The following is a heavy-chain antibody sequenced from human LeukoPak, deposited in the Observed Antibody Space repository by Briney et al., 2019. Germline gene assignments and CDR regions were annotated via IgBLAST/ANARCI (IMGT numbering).Heavy chain of an antibody. CDR1: GLTFSSYS. CDR3: ARGYSSTWATGY. Sequence: GGSLRLSCAASGLTFSSYSMTRVRQAPGKGLERVSSISSGGNYIYYADSLKGRFTISRDNAKNSLYLQMNSLRAEDTAVYYCARGYSSTWATGYWGQGTLVTVSS. J-gene: IGHJ4*02. V-gene: IGHV3-21*01. CDR2: ISSGGNYI. D-gene: IGHD6-13*01.